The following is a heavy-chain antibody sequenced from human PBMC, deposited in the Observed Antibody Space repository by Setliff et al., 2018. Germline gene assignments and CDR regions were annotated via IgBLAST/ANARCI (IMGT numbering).Heavy chain of an antibody. D-gene: IGHD6-13*01. CDR2: TRDRAHSYST. V-gene: IGHV3-72*01. J-gene: IGHJ5*02. CDR3: AKGRTPYSRSWNGWFDP. CDR1: GFIFSDHY. Sequence: PGGSLRLSCAASGFIFSDHYLDWVRQTPGRGLEWVARTRDRAHSYSTEYAASAKGRFFISRDNSKNLLFLQMNSLRPEDTALYYCAKGRTPYSRSWNGWFDPWGQGTLVTVSS.